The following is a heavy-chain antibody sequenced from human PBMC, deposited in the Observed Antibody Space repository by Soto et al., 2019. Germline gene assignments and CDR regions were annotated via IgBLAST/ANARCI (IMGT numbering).Heavy chain of an antibody. CDR2: IYYSGST. J-gene: IGHJ4*02. Sequence: SSETLSLTCTVSGGSISSYYWSWIRQPPGKGLEWIGYIYYSGSTNYNPSLKSRVTISVDTSKNQFSLKLSSVTAADTAVYYCARLRRGGDYVDYWGQGTLVTVSS. CDR3: ARLRRGGDYVDY. V-gene: IGHV4-59*08. CDR1: GGSISSYY. D-gene: IGHD4-17*01.